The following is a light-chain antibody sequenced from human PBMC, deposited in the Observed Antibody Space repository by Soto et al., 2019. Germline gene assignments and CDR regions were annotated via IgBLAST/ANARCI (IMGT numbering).Light chain of an antibody. V-gene: IGKV3-20*01. Sequence: EIVLTKSPGTLSLSPGERATLSCRASQSVSSSYLAWYQQKPGQAPRLLIYGASSRATGIPDRFSGSGSGTDFTLTISRLEPEDFGVYYCQQYGSSPPWTFGQGNKVEIK. CDR1: QSVSSSY. CDR2: GAS. J-gene: IGKJ1*01. CDR3: QQYGSSPPWT.